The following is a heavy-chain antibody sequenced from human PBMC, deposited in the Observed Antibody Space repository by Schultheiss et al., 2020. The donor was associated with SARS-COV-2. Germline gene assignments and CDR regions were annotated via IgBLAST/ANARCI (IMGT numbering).Heavy chain of an antibody. Sequence: GGSLRLSCAASGFTFSIYTFHWVRQAPGKGLEWVAIISYDGSTKFYADSVKGRFTISRDNSKNTLYLQMNSLRAEDTAVYYCAKEVKETNFDYWGQGTLVTVSS. CDR3: AKEVKETNFDY. CDR2: ISYDGSTK. D-gene: IGHD2-21*01. J-gene: IGHJ4*02. V-gene: IGHV3-30-3*01. CDR1: GFTFSIYT.